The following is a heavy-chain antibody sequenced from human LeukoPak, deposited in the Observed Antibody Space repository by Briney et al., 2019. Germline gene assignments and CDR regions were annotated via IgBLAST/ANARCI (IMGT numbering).Heavy chain of an antibody. V-gene: IGHV5-51*01. J-gene: IGHJ4*02. CDR2: IYPGDSDT. CDR3: ARLMEGGSRLGIFDY. CDR1: GYSFTSYW. D-gene: IGHD1-26*01. Sequence: GESLKISCKGSGYSFTSYWTGWVRQMPGKGLEWMGIIYPGDSDTRYSPSFQGQVTISADKSISTAYLQWSSLKASDTAMYYCARLMEGGSRLGIFDYWGQGTLVTVSS.